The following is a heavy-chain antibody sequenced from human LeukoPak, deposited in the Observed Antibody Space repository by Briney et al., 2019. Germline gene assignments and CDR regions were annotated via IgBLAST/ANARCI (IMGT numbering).Heavy chain of an antibody. Sequence: GGSLRLSCAASGFTVSSNYMSWVRQAPGKGLEWVSVIYSGGSTYYADSVKGRFTISRDNSKNTLYLQMNSLRAEDTAVYYCAKKPRDVAAADHFDYWGQGTLVTVSS. D-gene: IGHD6-13*01. J-gene: IGHJ4*02. CDR2: IYSGGST. V-gene: IGHV3-53*01. CDR3: AKKPRDVAAADHFDY. CDR1: GFTVSSNY.